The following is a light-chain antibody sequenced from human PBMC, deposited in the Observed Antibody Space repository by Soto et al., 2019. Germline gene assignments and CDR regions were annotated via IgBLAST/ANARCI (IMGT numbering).Light chain of an antibody. J-gene: IGKJ1*01. V-gene: IGKV3-15*01. CDR2: GAS. CDR1: QSVSSN. Sequence: DILMTQSPATLSVSPGERATLSCRASQSVSSNLAWYQQKPGQAPRLLIYGASTRDTGIPARFSGSGSGTEFTLTISSLQSEDFAVYYCQQYNNWPTWTFGQGTKV. CDR3: QQYNNWPTWT.